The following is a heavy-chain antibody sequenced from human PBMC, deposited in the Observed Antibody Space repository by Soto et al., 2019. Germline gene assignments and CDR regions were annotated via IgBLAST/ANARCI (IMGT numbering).Heavy chain of an antibody. J-gene: IGHJ3*01. Sequence: EVQLVESGGGLVQPGRSLRLSCAASGFIFGDYARHWDRQAPGKGLEWVSGISWNSGNVEYADSVKGRFTISRDNAKNSLYLQMSRLTIEDTALYYGAKFRDTSGWYTAFALWGQGTMVTVSS. CDR2: ISWNSGNV. D-gene: IGHD6-19*01. CDR1: GFIFGDYA. V-gene: IGHV3-9*01. CDR3: AKFRDTSGWYTAFAL.